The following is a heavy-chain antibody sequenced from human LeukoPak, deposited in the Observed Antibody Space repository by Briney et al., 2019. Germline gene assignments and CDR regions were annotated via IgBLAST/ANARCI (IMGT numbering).Heavy chain of an antibody. CDR1: GGSISSSSYY. Sequence: SETLSLTCTVSGGSISSSSYYWGWIRQPPGKGLEWIGSIYYSGSTYYNPSLKSRVTISVDTSKNQFSLKLSSVTAADTAVYYCARQFSGGSRNGAIDYWGQGTRVTVSS. V-gene: IGHV4-39*01. J-gene: IGHJ4*02. CDR3: ARQFSGGSRNGAIDY. D-gene: IGHD2-15*01. CDR2: IYYSGST.